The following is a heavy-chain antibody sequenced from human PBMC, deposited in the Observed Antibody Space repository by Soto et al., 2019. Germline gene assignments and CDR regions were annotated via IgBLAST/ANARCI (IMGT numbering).Heavy chain of an antibody. CDR1: VDSISSYC. D-gene: IGHD1-1*01. V-gene: IGHV4-59*01. CDR2: IYYSGST. Sequence: PSETLTLTCTVSVDSISSYCWSWLRQSPGKGLEWIGQIYYSGSTNYNPSLKSRVTISVDTSQNQFSLKLSSVTAADTAVYYCARGKGRSGMAHWGQGTMVTVCS. J-gene: IGHJ4*02. CDR3: ARGKGRSGMAH.